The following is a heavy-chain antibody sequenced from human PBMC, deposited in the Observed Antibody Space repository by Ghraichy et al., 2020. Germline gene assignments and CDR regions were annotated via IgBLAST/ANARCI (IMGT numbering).Heavy chain of an antibody. Sequence: SETLSLTYTVSGGSISGYYWSWIRQPPGKGLEWIGYIYYSGSTNYNPSLKSRVTISVDTSKNQFSLKLSSVTAADTAVYYCARGYYDSSGSRYYFDYWGQGTLVTVSS. CDR2: IYYSGST. D-gene: IGHD3-22*01. CDR1: GGSISGYY. CDR3: ARGYYDSSGSRYYFDY. J-gene: IGHJ4*02. V-gene: IGHV4-59*01.